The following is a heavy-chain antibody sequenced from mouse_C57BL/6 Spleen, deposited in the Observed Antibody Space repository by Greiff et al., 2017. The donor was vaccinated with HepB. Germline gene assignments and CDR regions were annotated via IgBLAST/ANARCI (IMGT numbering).Heavy chain of an antibody. CDR1: GYTFTSYW. Sequence: QVQLQQPGAELVKPGASVKLSCKASGYTFTSYWMHWVKQRPGQGLEWIGMIHPNSGSTNYNEKFKSKATLTVDKSSSTAYMQLSSLTSEDSAVYYCARWGAITTDAMDYWGQGTSVTVSS. D-gene: IGHD1-1*01. CDR2: IHPNSGST. CDR3: ARWGAITTDAMDY. V-gene: IGHV1-64*01. J-gene: IGHJ4*01.